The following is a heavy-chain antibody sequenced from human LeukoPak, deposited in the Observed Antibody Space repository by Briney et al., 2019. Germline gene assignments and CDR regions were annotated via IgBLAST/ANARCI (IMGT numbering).Heavy chain of an antibody. V-gene: IGHV4-59*08. Sequence: PSETLSLTCTVSGGSISSYYWSWIRQPPGKGLEWIGYIYYSGSTNYNPSLKSRVTISVDTSKNQFSLKLSSVTAADTAVYYCARLAYYDSSGYYGDYWGQGTLVTVSS. D-gene: IGHD3-22*01. CDR1: GGSISSYY. CDR3: ARLAYYDSSGYYGDY. CDR2: IYYSGST. J-gene: IGHJ4*02.